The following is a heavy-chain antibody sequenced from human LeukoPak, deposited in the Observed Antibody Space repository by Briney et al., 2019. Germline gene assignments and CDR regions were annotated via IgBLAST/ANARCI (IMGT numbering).Heavy chain of an antibody. J-gene: IGHJ3*02. V-gene: IGHV3-23*01. CDR3: AKDGFLLWRGAFDI. CDR1: GFAFSSHA. Sequence: GGSLRLSCAASGFAFSSHAMCWVRQAPGKGLEWVSSIDISGGSTYYADSAEGRFTISRDNSKNTLWLQMNSLRAEDTAVYYCAKDGFLLWRGAFDIWGQGTMVTVSS. D-gene: IGHD2-21*01. CDR2: IDISGGST.